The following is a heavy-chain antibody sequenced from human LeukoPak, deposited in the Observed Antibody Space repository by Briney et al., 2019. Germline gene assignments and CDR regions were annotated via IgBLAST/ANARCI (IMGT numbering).Heavy chain of an antibody. D-gene: IGHD3-22*01. CDR2: MNPNSGNT. Sequence: ASVTVSCTASGYTFTSYDINWVRQAPGQGLEWMGWMNPNSGNTGYAQKFQGRVTITRNTSISTAYMELSSLRSEDTAVYYCARGRGSSGYYSYYFDYWGQGTLVTVSS. CDR1: GYTFTSYD. J-gene: IGHJ4*02. CDR3: ARGRGSSGYYSYYFDY. V-gene: IGHV1-8*03.